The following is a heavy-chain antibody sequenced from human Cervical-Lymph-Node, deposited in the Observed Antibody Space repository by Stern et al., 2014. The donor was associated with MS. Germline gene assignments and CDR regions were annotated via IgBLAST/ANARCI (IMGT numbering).Heavy chain of an antibody. D-gene: IGHD5-24*01. CDR1: GGSISSAEHY. V-gene: IGHV4-30-4*01. CDR2: IHNSGTT. Sequence: QVQLQESGPGLVKPSQTLSLTCAVTGGSISSAEHYWSWIRQSPGKGLEWIGYIHNSGTTYYNPSLKSRVTISVDTSKNQFSLKLRSVTAADTAVYYCSRDADGYSLVFGYWGRGTLVTVSS. J-gene: IGHJ4*02. CDR3: SRDADGYSLVFGY.